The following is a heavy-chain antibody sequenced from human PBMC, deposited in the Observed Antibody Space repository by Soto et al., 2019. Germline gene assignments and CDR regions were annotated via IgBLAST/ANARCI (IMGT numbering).Heavy chain of an antibody. CDR1: GDSTGSGAYY. V-gene: IGHV4-31*03. CDR2: IYYSGNT. Sequence: QVQLQESGPGLVKPSQTLSLTCTVSGDSTGSGAYYWSWIRQHPGKGLEWIGYIYYSGNTFYNPSPRRRVTLSLDTSKKRFSLKPGSVSAADTAVSCWARGPRPTSDSYPHPYFASWGQGTLVTVSS. J-gene: IGHJ4*02. CDR3: ARGPRPTSDSYPHPYFAS. D-gene: IGHD2-21*01.